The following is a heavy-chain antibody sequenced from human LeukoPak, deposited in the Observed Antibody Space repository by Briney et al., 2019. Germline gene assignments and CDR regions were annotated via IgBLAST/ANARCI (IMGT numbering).Heavy chain of an antibody. CDR2: MYYSGST. J-gene: IGHJ4*02. Sequence: SETLSLTCTVSGGSIRSSSYSWGWVSQPPGKGLEWIESMYYSGSTYYNPSLKSLVTISVHTSKNQFSLKLSSVTAADTAVYYCARHRGGSSYYWSQGTLVTVSS. CDR1: GGSIRSSSYS. D-gene: IGHD1-26*01. V-gene: IGHV4-39*01. CDR3: ARHRGGSSYY.